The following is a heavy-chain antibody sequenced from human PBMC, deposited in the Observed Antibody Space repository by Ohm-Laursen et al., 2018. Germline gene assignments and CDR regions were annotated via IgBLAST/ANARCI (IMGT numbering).Heavy chain of an antibody. Sequence: SLRLSCSASGLTFRTYAMSWVRQTPGKGLEWVSAISSSSSYIYYADSVKGRFTISRDNAKNSLYLQMNSLRAEDTAVYYCARGLVDIVVVVAAGWFDPWGQGTLVTVSS. CDR1: GLTFRTYA. CDR2: ISSSSSYI. CDR3: ARGLVDIVVVVAAGWFDP. D-gene: IGHD2-15*01. J-gene: IGHJ5*02. V-gene: IGHV3-21*01.